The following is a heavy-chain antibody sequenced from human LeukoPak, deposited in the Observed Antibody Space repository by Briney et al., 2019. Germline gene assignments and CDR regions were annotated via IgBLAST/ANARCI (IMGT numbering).Heavy chain of an antibody. Sequence: GESLKISCQSSGYSFTSYWIGWVRQLPGKGLGWMGIIYPGDSDTKYSPSFQGQVTISADKSISTAYLQWSSLKASDTAMYYCARGSLASSGGSFFDYWGQGTLVTVSS. CDR1: GYSFTSYW. V-gene: IGHV5-51*01. CDR2: IYPGDSDT. CDR3: ARGSLASSGGSFFDY. D-gene: IGHD2-15*01. J-gene: IGHJ4*02.